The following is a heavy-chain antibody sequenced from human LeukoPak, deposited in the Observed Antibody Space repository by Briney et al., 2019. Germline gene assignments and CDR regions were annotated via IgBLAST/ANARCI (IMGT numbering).Heavy chain of an antibody. V-gene: IGHV3-23*01. CDR3: ANYDDSSDLWGY. CDR2: ISGNGGGT. CDR1: GFTFSSYA. J-gene: IGHJ4*02. Sequence: GGSLRLSCAASGFTFSSYAMSWARQAPGKGLEWVSGISGNGGGTYYADSVKGRFTISRDNSKNTLYLQMNSLRAEDTAVYYCANYDDSSDLWGYWGQGTLVTVSS. D-gene: IGHD3-22*01.